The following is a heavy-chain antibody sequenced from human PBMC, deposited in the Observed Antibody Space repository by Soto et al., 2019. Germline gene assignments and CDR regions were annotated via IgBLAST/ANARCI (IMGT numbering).Heavy chain of an antibody. Sequence: GGSLRLSCTASGFTFGDYAVSWFRQAPGKGLEWVGFIRSKASGGTTEYAASVKGRFTISRDDSKSIAYLQMNSLKTEDTAVYYCTRVGGGYCSSTSCWNYYYYYYMDVWGKGTTVTVSS. V-gene: IGHV3-49*03. CDR1: GFTFGDYA. CDR2: IRSKASGGTT. CDR3: TRVGGGYCSSTSCWNYYYYYYMDV. D-gene: IGHD2-2*01. J-gene: IGHJ6*03.